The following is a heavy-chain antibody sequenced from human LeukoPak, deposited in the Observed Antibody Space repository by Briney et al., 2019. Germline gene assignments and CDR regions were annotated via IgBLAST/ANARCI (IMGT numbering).Heavy chain of an antibody. CDR2: INPNSGGT. D-gene: IGHD3-9*01. Sequence: VASVKVSCKASGYTFTSYYMHWVRQAPGQGFEWMGWINPNSGGTNYAQKFQGRVTMTRDTSISTAYMELSRLRSDDTAVYYCARDRFDWLPYAPWGQGTLVTVSS. J-gene: IGHJ5*02. CDR1: GYTFTSYY. V-gene: IGHV1-2*02. CDR3: ARDRFDWLPYAP.